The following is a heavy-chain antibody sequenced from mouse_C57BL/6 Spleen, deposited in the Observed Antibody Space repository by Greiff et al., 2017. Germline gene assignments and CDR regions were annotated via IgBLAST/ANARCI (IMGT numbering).Heavy chain of an antibody. CDR2: IDPSDSYT. Sequence: QVQLKQPGAELVMPGASVKLSCKASGYTFTSYWMHWVKQRPGQGLEWIGEIDPSDSYTNYNQKFKGKSTLTVDKSSSTAYMQLSSLTSEDSAVYYCACMVTTGAGFAYWGQGTLVTVSA. J-gene: IGHJ3*01. D-gene: IGHD2-2*01. CDR3: ACMVTTGAGFAY. CDR1: GYTFTSYW. V-gene: IGHV1-69*01.